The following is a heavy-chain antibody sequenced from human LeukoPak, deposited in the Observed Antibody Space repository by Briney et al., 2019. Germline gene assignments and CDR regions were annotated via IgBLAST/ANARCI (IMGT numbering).Heavy chain of an antibody. J-gene: IGHJ5*02. V-gene: IGHV4-30-4*08. CDR2: MYSSGST. Sequence: LRLSCAASGFTFSSYAMSWVRQPPGKGLEWIGYMYSSGSTYYNPSLKSRATISVDTSKNQFSLKLSSVTAADTAVYYCARPYYYDSRIDPWGQGTLVTVSS. CDR1: GFTFSSYA. CDR3: ARPYYYDSRIDP. D-gene: IGHD3-22*01.